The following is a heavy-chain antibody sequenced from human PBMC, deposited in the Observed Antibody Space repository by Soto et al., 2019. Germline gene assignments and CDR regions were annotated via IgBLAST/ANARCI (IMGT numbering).Heavy chain of an antibody. D-gene: IGHD3-22*01. CDR1: GGSISSGGYY. V-gene: IGHV4-31*11. CDR2: IYYSGST. Sequence: PSETLSLTCAVSGGSISSGGYYWSWIRQHPGKGLEWIGYIYYSGSTYYNPSLKSRVTISVDTSKNQFSLKLSSVTAADTAVYYCARFSMIEREGDYWGQGTLVTVSS. CDR3: ARFSMIEREGDY. J-gene: IGHJ4*02.